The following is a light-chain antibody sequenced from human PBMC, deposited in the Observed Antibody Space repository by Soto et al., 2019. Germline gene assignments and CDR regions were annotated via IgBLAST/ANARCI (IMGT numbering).Light chain of an antibody. V-gene: IGKV3-20*01. Sequence: ESVLTQSPGTLSLSPGERATLSCRASQSVSSNSLAWYQQKPGQAPRPLIYGASSRATGTPDRCSGSGSGTDFTLTISRLEPEDFAVYYCQQFGGSPPSWTFRQGTKVEI. J-gene: IGKJ1*01. CDR3: QQFGGSPPSWT. CDR2: GAS. CDR1: QSVSSNS.